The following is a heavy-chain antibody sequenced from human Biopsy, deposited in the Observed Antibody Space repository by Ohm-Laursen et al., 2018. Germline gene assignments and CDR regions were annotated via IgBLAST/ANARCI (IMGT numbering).Heavy chain of an antibody. D-gene: IGHD2/OR15-2a*01. Sequence: TLSLTCSVSGDSVTKYYWSWIRQPPGKGLEWIGHIYYSVMTNYNPSLQGRVSISVDTSKNQFSLRLNSVTAADTAVYYCARATNSTGWPYYYFYGMDVWGQGTTVTVSS. J-gene: IGHJ6*02. CDR3: ARATNSTGWPYYYFYGMDV. V-gene: IGHV4-59*02. CDR2: IYYSVMT. CDR1: GDSVTKYY.